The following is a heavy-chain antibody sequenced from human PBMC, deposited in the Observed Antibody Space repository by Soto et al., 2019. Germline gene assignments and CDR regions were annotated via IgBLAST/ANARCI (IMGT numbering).Heavy chain of an antibody. Sequence: EVQLVESGGGFVQRGGSLRLSCAVSGLTFSTNTINWVRQAPGKGLEWVSYISTSSTAIYYADSVKGRFTISRDDAKSSLYLQMNSLRDEDMAVYYCVITDSGRERGYWGQGTLVTVSS. CDR1: GLTFSTNT. J-gene: IGHJ4*02. D-gene: IGHD3-10*01. V-gene: IGHV3-48*02. CDR2: ISTSSTAI. CDR3: VITDSGRERGY.